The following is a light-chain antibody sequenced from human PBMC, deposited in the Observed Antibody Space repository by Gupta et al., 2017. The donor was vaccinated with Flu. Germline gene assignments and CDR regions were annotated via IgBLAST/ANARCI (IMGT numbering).Light chain of an antibody. Sequence: QVPGTAPKVVIYRNSERPSGVPDTFAGSKSGTSASLVISGLRSEDEADYDGAAWDDRLSGPVFGGGTKLTVL. V-gene: IGLV1-47*01. CDR2: RNS. J-gene: IGLJ3*02. CDR3: AAWDDRLSGPV.